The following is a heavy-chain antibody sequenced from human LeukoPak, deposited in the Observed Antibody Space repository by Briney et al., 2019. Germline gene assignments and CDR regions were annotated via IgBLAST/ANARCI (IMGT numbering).Heavy chain of an antibody. V-gene: IGHV4-59*07. CDR2: IYYSGST. Sequence: SDTLSLTCTVSGGSISSYYWSWIRQPPGKGLEWIGYIYYSGSTNYNASLNSRVTISVDTSKNQFSLKLSSVTAADTAVYYCARAPYFDFWTGYYFDYWGQGTLVTVSS. CDR1: GGSISSYY. D-gene: IGHD3-3*01. J-gene: IGHJ4*02. CDR3: ARAPYFDFWTGYYFDY.